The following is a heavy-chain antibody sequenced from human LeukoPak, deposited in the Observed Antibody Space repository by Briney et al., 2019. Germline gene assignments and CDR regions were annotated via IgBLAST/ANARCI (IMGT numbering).Heavy chain of an antibody. V-gene: IGHV1-18*01. CDR3: ARDLRSYDILTGYYRRYYYSYGMDV. Sequence: GASVKVSCKASGYTFTSYGISWVRQAPGQGLEWMGWISAYNGNTNYAQKLQGRVTMTTDTSTSTAYMEPRSLRSDDTAVYYCARDLRSYDILTGYYRRYYYSYGMDVWGQGTTVTVSS. J-gene: IGHJ6*02. CDR1: GYTFTSYG. CDR2: ISAYNGNT. D-gene: IGHD3-9*01.